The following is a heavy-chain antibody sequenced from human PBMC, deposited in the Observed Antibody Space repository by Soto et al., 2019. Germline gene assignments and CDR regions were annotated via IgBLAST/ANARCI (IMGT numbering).Heavy chain of an antibody. V-gene: IGHV3-30*03. Sequence: GGSLRLSCAASGFTFSSYGMHWVRQAPGKGLEWVAVISYDGSNKYYADSVKGRFTISRDNSKNTLYLQMNSLRAEDTAGYYCATDCSSTSCYVGGEEYYYYYMDVWGKGTTVTVSS. CDR2: ISYDGSNK. J-gene: IGHJ6*03. D-gene: IGHD2-2*01. CDR1: GFTFSSYG. CDR3: ATDCSSTSCYVGGEEYYYYYMDV.